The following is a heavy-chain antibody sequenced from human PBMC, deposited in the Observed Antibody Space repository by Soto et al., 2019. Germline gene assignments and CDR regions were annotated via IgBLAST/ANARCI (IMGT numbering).Heavy chain of an antibody. J-gene: IGHJ4*02. Sequence: GGSLRLSCAASGFTFSIYAMHWVRQAPGKGLEWVAVISYDGSNKYYADSVKGRFTISRDNSKNTLYLQMNSLRAEDTAVYYCARDFDPAVAGNLDYWGQGTLVTVSS. D-gene: IGHD6-19*01. CDR2: ISYDGSNK. CDR3: ARDFDPAVAGNLDY. CDR1: GFTFSIYA. V-gene: IGHV3-30-3*01.